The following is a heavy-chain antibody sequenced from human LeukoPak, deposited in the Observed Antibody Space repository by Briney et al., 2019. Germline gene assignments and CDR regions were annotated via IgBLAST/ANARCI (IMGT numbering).Heavy chain of an antibody. CDR3: ARGPSRMVRGVIISNWFDP. J-gene: IGHJ5*02. D-gene: IGHD3-10*01. V-gene: IGHV1-2*02. CDR1: GDTFTGYY. Sequence: ASVKVSCKASGDTFTGYYMHWVRQAPGQGLEWMGWINPNSGGTNYAQKFQGRVTMTRDTSISTAYMELSRLRSDDTAVYYCARGPSRMVRGVIISNWFDPWGQGTLVTVSS. CDR2: INPNSGGT.